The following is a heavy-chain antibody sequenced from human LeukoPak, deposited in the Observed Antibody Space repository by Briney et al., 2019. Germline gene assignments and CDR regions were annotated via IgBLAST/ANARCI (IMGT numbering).Heavy chain of an antibody. V-gene: IGHV1-2*02. CDR2: INPNSGGT. CDR1: GYTFIGYY. D-gene: IGHD4-17*01. CDR3: ARLYDYGDYRWFDP. J-gene: IGHJ5*02. Sequence: ASVKVSCKASGYTFIGYYMHWVRQAPGQGLEWMGWINPNSGGTNYAQKFQGRVTMTRDTSISTAYMELSRLRSDDTAVYYCARLYDYGDYRWFDPWGQGTLVTVSS.